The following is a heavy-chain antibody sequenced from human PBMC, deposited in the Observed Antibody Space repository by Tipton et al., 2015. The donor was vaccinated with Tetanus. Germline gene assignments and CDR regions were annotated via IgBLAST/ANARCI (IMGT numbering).Heavy chain of an antibody. V-gene: IGHV1-18*01. Sequence: QLVQSGAEVKKPGASVKVSCKASGYTFPRYGISWVRQAPGQGLEWMGWIDTDNGKANYAQRFHDRVTMTTDASSSTVYMELRSLRSDDTAVYYCVQDADMWGVRKVFDIWGQGTMVTVSS. CDR1: GYTFPRYG. CDR2: IDTDNGKA. J-gene: IGHJ3*02. D-gene: IGHD1-14*01. CDR3: VQDADMWGVRKVFDI.